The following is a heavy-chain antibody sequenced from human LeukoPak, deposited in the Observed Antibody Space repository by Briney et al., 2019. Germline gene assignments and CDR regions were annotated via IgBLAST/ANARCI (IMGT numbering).Heavy chain of an antibody. J-gene: IGHJ4*02. Sequence: ASVKVSCKASGYTFTSYDINWVRQATGQGLEWMGWMNPNSGNTGYAQKFQGRVTMTRNTSISTAYMDLSSRRSEDTGVDDCGRVVAQVRRNFDYWGQGTLVTVSS. CDR1: GYTFTSYD. CDR3: GRVVAQVRRNFDY. V-gene: IGHV1-8*01. D-gene: IGHD5-12*01. CDR2: MNPNSGNT.